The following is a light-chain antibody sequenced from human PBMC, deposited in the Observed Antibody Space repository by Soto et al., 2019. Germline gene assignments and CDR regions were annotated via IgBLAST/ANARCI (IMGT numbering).Light chain of an antibody. CDR2: EGD. CDR3: CSYAGSSTLRWV. Sequence: QSALTQPASVSGSSGQSITISCTGTSSDVGSYNLVSWHQQHPGKAPKLIIYEGDKRPSGVSNRFSGSKSGNTASLTISGLQAEDEADYYCCSYAGSSTLRWVFGGGTKLTVL. CDR1: SSDVGSYNL. J-gene: IGLJ3*02. V-gene: IGLV2-23*01.